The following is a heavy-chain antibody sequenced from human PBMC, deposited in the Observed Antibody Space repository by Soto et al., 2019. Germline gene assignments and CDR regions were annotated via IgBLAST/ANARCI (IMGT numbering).Heavy chain of an antibody. V-gene: IGHV3-33*08. CDR2: IWYDGSNK. D-gene: IGHD3-10*01. CDR1: GFTFSSYW. CDR3: ARAHGITDAFDI. J-gene: IGHJ3*02. Sequence: GGSLRLSCAASGFTFSSYWMHWVRQAPGKGLEWVAVIWYDGSNKYYADSVKGRFAISRDNSKNTLYLQMNSLRAEDTAVYYCARAHGITDAFDIWGQGTMVTVSS.